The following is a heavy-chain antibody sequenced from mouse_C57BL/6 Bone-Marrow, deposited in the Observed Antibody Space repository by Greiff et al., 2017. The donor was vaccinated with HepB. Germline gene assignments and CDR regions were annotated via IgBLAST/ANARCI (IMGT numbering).Heavy chain of an antibody. CDR3: ARLGDYDGYYYAMDY. CDR1: GYTFTSYG. Sequence: LVESGAELARPGASVKLSCKASGYTFTSYGISWVKQRTGQGLEWIGEIYPRSGNTYYNEKFKGKATLTADKSSSTAYMELRSLTSEDSAVYFCARLGDYDGYYYAMDYWGQGTSVTVSS. D-gene: IGHD2-4*01. V-gene: IGHV1-81*01. J-gene: IGHJ4*01. CDR2: IYPRSGNT.